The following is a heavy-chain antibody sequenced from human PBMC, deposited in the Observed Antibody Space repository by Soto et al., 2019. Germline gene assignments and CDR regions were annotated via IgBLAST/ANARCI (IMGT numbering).Heavy chain of an antibody. CDR2: INHSGVA. V-gene: IGHV4-34*01. CDR3: ARGPYYNFRNGNYYYYYAMDV. Sequence: PSETLSLTCAVYGGSFSGYFWSWIRQPPGKGLEWIGEINHSGVANYNPSLKSRVTMSVDTSKNQFSLKLTSMTAADTAIYYCARGPYYNFRNGNYYYYYAMDVWGQGTTVTVSS. J-gene: IGHJ6*02. CDR1: GGSFSGYF. D-gene: IGHD3-3*01.